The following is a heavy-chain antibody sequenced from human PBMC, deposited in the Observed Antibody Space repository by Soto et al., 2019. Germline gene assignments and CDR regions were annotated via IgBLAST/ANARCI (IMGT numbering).Heavy chain of an antibody. Sequence: ASVKVSCKASGYTFTSYAMHWVRQAPGQRLEWMGWINAGNGNTKYSQKFQGRVTITRDTSASTAYMELSSLRSEDTAMYYCARADTAMVTYYFDYWGQGTLVTVSS. CDR2: INAGNGNT. J-gene: IGHJ4*02. V-gene: IGHV1-3*01. D-gene: IGHD5-18*01. CDR3: ARADTAMVTYYFDY. CDR1: GYTFTSYA.